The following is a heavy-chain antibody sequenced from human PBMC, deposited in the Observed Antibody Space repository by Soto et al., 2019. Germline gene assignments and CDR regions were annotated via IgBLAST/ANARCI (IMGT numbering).Heavy chain of an antibody. CDR1: GYTFTGYY. V-gene: IGHV1-2*04. D-gene: IGHD3-22*01. CDR2: INPNSGGT. CDR3: ARELSATMIAVGRGWFDP. J-gene: IGHJ5*02. Sequence: ASVKVSCKASGYTFTGYYMHWVRQAPGQGLEWMGWINPNSGGTNYAQKFQGWVTMTRDTSISTAYMELSRLRSDDTAVYYCARELSATMIAVGRGWFDPWGQGTLVTVSS.